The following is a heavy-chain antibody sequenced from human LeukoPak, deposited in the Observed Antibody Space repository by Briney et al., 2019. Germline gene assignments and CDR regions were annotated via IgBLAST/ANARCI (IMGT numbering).Heavy chain of an antibody. D-gene: IGHD3-22*01. CDR3: ARARSGYSHDAFDI. CDR2: IYHSGST. CDR1: GYSISSGYY. J-gene: IGHJ3*02. V-gene: IGHV4-38-2*02. Sequence: PSETLSLTCTVSGYSISSGYYWGWIRQPPGKGLEWIGSIYHSGSTHYNPSLKSRVTISVDTSKNQFSLKLSSVTAADTAVYYCARARSGYSHDAFDIWGQGTMVTVSS.